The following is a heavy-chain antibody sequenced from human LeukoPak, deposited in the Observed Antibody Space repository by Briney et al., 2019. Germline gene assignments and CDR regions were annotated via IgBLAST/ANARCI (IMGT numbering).Heavy chain of an antibody. Sequence: PGGSLRLSCAASGFTFSDYYMSWTRQAPGEGLEWVSYISSSGSTIYYADSVKGRFTISRDNAKNSLYLQMNSLGAEDTAVYYCAREEKAAFVIWGEGTMVTVSS. J-gene: IGHJ3*02. V-gene: IGHV3-11*01. CDR1: GFTFSDYY. CDR3: AREEKAAFVI. CDR2: ISSSGSTI.